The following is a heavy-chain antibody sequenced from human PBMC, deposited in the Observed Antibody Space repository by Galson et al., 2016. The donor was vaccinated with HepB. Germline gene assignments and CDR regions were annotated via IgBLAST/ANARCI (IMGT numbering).Heavy chain of an antibody. CDR2: IYYTGNT. J-gene: IGHJ4*02. V-gene: IGHV4-39*07. CDR3: VRHRPSLIATPGNGPFEY. CDR1: GGSISSSDYY. Sequence: SETLSLTCTVSGGSISSSDYYWGWIRQPPGKGLEWIGSIYYTGNTYYNPSLKSRVTISEDTSKNQSSLKLSSVTAADTAVYYCVRHRPSLIATPGNGPFEYWGLGNLVTVSS. D-gene: IGHD6-13*01.